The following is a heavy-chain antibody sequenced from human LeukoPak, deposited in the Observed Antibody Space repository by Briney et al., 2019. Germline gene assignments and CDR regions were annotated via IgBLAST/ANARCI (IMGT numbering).Heavy chain of an antibody. D-gene: IGHD3-10*01. V-gene: IGHV4-39*07. CDR1: GASISTSAYY. Sequence: SETLSLTCSVSGASISTSAYYWGWIRQPPGKGLEWIGSIYHSGSTYYNPSLKSRVTISVDTSKNQFSLKLSSVTAADTAVYYCARVVRGVIDDGYWGQGTLVTVSS. CDR2: IYHSGST. J-gene: IGHJ4*02. CDR3: ARVVRGVIDDGY.